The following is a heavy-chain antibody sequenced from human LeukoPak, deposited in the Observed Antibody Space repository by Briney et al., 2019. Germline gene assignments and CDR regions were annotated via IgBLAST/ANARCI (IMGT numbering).Heavy chain of an antibody. J-gene: IGHJ4*02. CDR2: ISWNSGSI. Sequence: SXXLXCXASXFTFTTYAMSWVRQAPGKGLEWVSGISWNSGSIGYADSVEGRFTISRDNAKNSLYLQMNSLRAEDTALYYCAKDTEAVAGAYTFDYWGQGTLVTVSS. CDR3: AKDTEAVAGAYTFDY. D-gene: IGHD6-19*01. V-gene: IGHV3-9*01. CDR1: XFTFTTYA.